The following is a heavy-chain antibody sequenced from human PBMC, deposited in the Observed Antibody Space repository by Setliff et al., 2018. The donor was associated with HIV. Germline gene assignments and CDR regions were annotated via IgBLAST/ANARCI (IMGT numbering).Heavy chain of an antibody. CDR1: GFTFSNYE. V-gene: IGHV3-48*03. Sequence: GGSLRLSCAASGFTFSNYEMNWVRQTPGKGLEWISYISATGTIYYADSVRGRFTISRDDAEKSVYLQMNSLRAEDTAVYYCARAGVVEGYYYYYYMDVWGKGTTVTVSS. J-gene: IGHJ6*03. CDR3: ARAGVVEGYYYYYYMDV. D-gene: IGHD2-15*01. CDR2: ISATGTI.